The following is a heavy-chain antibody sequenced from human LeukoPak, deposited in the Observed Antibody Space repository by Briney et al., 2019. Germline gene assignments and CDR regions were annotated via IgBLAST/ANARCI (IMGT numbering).Heavy chain of an antibody. CDR1: GYTFTDHY. CDR2: INPNSAGT. V-gene: IGHV1-2*02. Sequence: ASVKVSCKASGYTFTDHYIHWVRQAPGQGLEWMGWINPNSAGTMYAQRFQGSVTMTRDTFITTAYMEVSRLSSDDTAVYYCARGLRYGLDVWGQGPRSPSP. CDR3: ARGLRYGLDV. J-gene: IGHJ6*02.